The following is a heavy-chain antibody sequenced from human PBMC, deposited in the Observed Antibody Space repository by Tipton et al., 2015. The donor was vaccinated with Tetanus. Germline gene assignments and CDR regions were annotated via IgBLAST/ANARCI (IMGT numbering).Heavy chain of an antibody. D-gene: IGHD3-22*01. V-gene: IGHV4-30-4*01. CDR1: GGSISSGDYS. Sequence: TLSLTCTVSGGSISSGDYSWSWIRQPPGKGLEWIGYIYYSGSTYYNPSLKSRVTISVDTSKNQFSLQLSSVTAADTAVYYCAREGYYDSSGEIDYWGQGTLVTVSS. CDR2: IYYSGST. J-gene: IGHJ4*02. CDR3: AREGYYDSSGEIDY.